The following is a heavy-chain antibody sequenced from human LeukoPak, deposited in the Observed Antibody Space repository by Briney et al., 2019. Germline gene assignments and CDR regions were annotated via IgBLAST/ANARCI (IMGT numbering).Heavy chain of an antibody. CDR3: ARDYKYAFDN. V-gene: IGHV3-48*01. Sequence: GGSLRLSCAASGFTFGDYSMNWVRQAPGKGLEWISYIGSDSGNTNYADSAKGRFTISGDKAKNSLYLQMNSLRVEDTAVYYCARDYKYAFDNWGQGTLVTVSS. D-gene: IGHD5-24*01. CDR1: GFTFGDYS. J-gene: IGHJ4*02. CDR2: IGSDSGNT.